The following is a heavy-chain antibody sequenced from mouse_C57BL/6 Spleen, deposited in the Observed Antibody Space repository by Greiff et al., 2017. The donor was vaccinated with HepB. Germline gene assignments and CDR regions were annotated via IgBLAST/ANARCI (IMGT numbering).Heavy chain of an antibody. CDR1: GYTFTSYW. CDR2: IHPSDSDT. D-gene: IGHD1-1*01. CDR3: ATGSYSSSSYYYAMDY. J-gene: IGHJ4*01. V-gene: IGHV1-74*01. Sequence: QVQLQQPGAELVKPGASVKVSCKASGYTFTSYWMHWVKQRPGQGLEWIGRIHPSDSDTNYNQKFKGKATLTVDKSSGTAYMQLSSLTSEDSAVYYCATGSYSSSSYYYAMDYWGQGTSVTVSS.